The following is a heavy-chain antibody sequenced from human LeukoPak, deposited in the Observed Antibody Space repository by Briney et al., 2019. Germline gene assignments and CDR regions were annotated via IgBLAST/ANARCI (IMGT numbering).Heavy chain of an antibody. CDR2: IIPILGIA. D-gene: IGHD3-22*01. Sequence: SVKVSCKASGGTFSSYAISWVRQAPGQGLEWMGRIIPILGIANYAQKFQGRVTITADKSTSTAYMDLSSLRSEDTAVYYCARERYYYDSSGYPRYYYYGMDVWGQGTTVTVSS. V-gene: IGHV1-69*04. J-gene: IGHJ6*02. CDR3: ARERYYYDSSGYPRYYYYGMDV. CDR1: GGTFSSYA.